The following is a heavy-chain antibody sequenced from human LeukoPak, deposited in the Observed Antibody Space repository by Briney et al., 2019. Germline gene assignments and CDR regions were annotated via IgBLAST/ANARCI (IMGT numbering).Heavy chain of an antibody. V-gene: IGHV4-59*01. CDR2: IYYSGST. J-gene: IGHJ5*02. Sequence: PSETLSLTCTVSGGSISSYYWSWIRQPPGKGLEWIGYIYYSGSTNYNPSLKSRVTISVDTSKNQFSLKLSSVTAADTAVYYCARATLIAAAGNWFDPWGQGILVTVSS. D-gene: IGHD6-13*01. CDR1: GGSISSYY. CDR3: ARATLIAAAGNWFDP.